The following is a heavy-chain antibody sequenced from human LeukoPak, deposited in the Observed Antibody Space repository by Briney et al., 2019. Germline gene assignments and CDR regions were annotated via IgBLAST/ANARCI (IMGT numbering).Heavy chain of an antibody. CDR2: TYTSGST. Sequence: SETLSLTCTVSGGSISSGSYYWSWIRQPAGKGLEWIGRTYTSGSTNYNPSLKSRVTISVDTSKNQFSLKLSSVTAADTAVYYCARDATIYDSDAFDIWGQGTMVTVSS. J-gene: IGHJ3*02. V-gene: IGHV4-61*02. D-gene: IGHD3-22*01. CDR1: GGSISSGSYY. CDR3: ARDATIYDSDAFDI.